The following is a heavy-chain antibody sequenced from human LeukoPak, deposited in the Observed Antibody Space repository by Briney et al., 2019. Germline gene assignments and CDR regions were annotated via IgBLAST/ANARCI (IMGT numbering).Heavy chain of an antibody. J-gene: IGHJ2*01. CDR3: ARREWGYSSSSRRHFDL. V-gene: IGHV4-39*07. Sequence: PSETLSLTCSVSDDSISSSSYYWGWIRHPPGKGLEWIGSIYYGGTAYYNPSLKSRVIISVDTSKNQFSMKLTSVTAADTAVYYCARREWGYSSSSRRHFDLWGRGTLVSVSS. D-gene: IGHD6-6*01. CDR2: IYYGGTA. CDR1: DDSISSSSYY.